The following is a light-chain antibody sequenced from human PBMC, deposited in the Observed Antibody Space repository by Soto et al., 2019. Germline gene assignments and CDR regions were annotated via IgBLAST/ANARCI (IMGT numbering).Light chain of an antibody. Sequence: EIQMTQTTSTLSGSLGDSVTITCRASQSISSWLAWYQQKPGKAPKLLIYDASSLESGVPSRFSGSGSGTEFTLTISSLQPDDFATYYCQQYNSYWTFGQGTNVDI. CDR3: QQYNSYWT. CDR2: DAS. J-gene: IGKJ1*01. CDR1: QSISSW. V-gene: IGKV1-5*01.